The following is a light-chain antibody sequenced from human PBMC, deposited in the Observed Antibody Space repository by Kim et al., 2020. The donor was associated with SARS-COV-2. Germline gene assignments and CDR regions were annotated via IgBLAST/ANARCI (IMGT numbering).Light chain of an antibody. J-gene: IGLJ2*01. CDR1: NIGSKK. CDR3: QVWDSSTVV. CDR2: RDS. Sequence: SVALGQTARITCGGNNIGSKKVHWYQQKPGQAPVLVIDRDSNRPSGIPERFSGSNSGNTATLTISRAQAGDEADYYCQVWDSSTVVFGGGTQLTVL. V-gene: IGLV3-9*01.